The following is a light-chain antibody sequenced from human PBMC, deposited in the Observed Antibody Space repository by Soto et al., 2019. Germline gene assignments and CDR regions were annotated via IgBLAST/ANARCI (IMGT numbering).Light chain of an antibody. J-gene: IGLJ2*01. V-gene: IGLV2-14*01. CDR2: EVS. Sequence: QSALTQPASVSGSPGQSITISCTGTSSDVGGYNYVSWYQQHPGKAPKLMIYEVSNRPSGVSNRFSGSKSGNMASLTISGLQAEDEEDYYCSSYTSSSTLVVFGGGTKLTVL. CDR1: SSDVGGYNY. CDR3: SSYTSSSTLVV.